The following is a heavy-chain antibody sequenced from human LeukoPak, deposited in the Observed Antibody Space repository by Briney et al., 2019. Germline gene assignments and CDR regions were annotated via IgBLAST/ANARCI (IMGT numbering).Heavy chain of an antibody. D-gene: IGHD3-22*01. CDR2: ISGSGGST. J-gene: IGHJ4*02. V-gene: IGHV3-23*01. CDR1: GFTFSSYA. Sequence: GGSLRLSCAASGFTFSSYAMSWVRQAPGKGLEWVSAISGSGGSTYYADSVKGRFTISRDNSKNTLYLQMNSLRAEDTAVYYCARGFDSSGYCFDYWGQGTLVTVSS. CDR3: ARGFDSSGYCFDY.